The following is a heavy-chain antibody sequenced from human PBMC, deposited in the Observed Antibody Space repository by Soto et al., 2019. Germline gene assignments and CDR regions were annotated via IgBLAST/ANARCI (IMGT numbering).Heavy chain of an antibody. CDR2: ISSSSSYI. Sequence: EVQLVESGGGLVKPGGSLRLSCAASGFTFSSYSMNWVRQAPGKGLEWVSSISSSSSYIYYADSVKGRFTISRDNAKNSLYLQMNSLRAEDTAVYYCARDRRPYSYGYGYTGLFDYWGQGTLVTVSS. V-gene: IGHV3-21*01. CDR3: ARDRRPYSYGYGYTGLFDY. CDR1: GFTFSSYS. D-gene: IGHD5-18*01. J-gene: IGHJ4*02.